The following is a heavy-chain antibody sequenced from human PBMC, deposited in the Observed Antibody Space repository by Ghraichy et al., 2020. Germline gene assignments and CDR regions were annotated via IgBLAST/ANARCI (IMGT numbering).Heavy chain of an antibody. D-gene: IGHD3-22*01. CDR1: GFTFSSYW. CDR2: INSDGSST. V-gene: IGHV3-74*01. Sequence: GGSLRLSCAASGFTFSSYWMHWVRQAPGKGLVWVSRINSDGSSTSYADSVKGRFTISRDNAKTTLYLQMNSLRAEDTAVYYCARAMYYYDSSGYYPPDYWGQGTLVTVSS. CDR3: ARAMYYYDSSGYYPPDY. J-gene: IGHJ4*02.